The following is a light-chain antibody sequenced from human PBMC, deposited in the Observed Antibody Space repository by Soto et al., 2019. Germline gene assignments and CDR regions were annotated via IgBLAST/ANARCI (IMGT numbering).Light chain of an antibody. V-gene: IGKV3-15*01. CDR2: GAS. Sequence: EVVMTQSPATMSVSPGERATLSCRASQSVSSNLAWYQQKPGQAPRLLIYGASTRATGIPARFSGSGSGTDFTLTISSLEPADFAVYYCQQRFSWPPITFGQVTRLEIK. CDR3: QQRFSWPPIT. CDR1: QSVSSN. J-gene: IGKJ5*01.